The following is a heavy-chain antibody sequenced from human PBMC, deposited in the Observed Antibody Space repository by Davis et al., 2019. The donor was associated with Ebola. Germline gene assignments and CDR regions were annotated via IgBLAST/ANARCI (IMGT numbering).Heavy chain of an antibody. V-gene: IGHV3-33*08. CDR1: EFSFSSYG. CDR3: ARRHSSSWAYCDY. J-gene: IGHJ4*02. D-gene: IGHD6-13*01. Sequence: PGGSLRLSCAASEFSFSSYGMHWVRQAPGKGLEWVAVIWDDGSDKYYADSVKGRFAISRDNSKNTLYLQINSLRAEDTAIYYCARRHSSSWAYCDYWGQGTLVTVSS. CDR2: IWDDGSDK.